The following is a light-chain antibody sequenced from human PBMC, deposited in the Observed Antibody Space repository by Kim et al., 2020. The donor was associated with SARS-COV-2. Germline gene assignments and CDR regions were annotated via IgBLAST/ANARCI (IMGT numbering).Light chain of an antibody. CDR1: QIIGNW. V-gene: IGKV3-11*01. CDR3: QQRRTWPLT. CDR2: DAS. Sequence: PGERATLSCRASQIIGNWLAWYQQKSGQAPRLVISDASKRATGVPARFSGSWSGTDFTLTISSLEPEDFAVYYCQQRRTWPLTFGGGTKGEI. J-gene: IGKJ4*01.